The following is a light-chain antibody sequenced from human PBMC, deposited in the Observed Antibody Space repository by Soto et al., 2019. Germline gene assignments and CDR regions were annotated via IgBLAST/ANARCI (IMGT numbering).Light chain of an antibody. J-gene: IGKJ3*01. V-gene: IGKV3-11*01. Sequence: EIVLTQSPATLSLSPGERATLSCRASQTVSSYLTWYQQKPGQAPRLLIYDASNRATGIPARFSGSGSGTDFTLTISGLEPEDFAVYYCHQRSKWPLTFGPGTKVDIK. CDR2: DAS. CDR3: HQRSKWPLT. CDR1: QTVSSY.